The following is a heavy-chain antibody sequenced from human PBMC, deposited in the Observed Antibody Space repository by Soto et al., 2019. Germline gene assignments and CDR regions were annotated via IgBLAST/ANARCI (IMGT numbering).Heavy chain of an antibody. CDR2: ISGIRDYI. J-gene: IGHJ4*02. V-gene: IGHV3-21*06. CDR3: ARESEDLTSNFDY. CDR1: GFTFSYYP. Sequence: SLRLSCAASGFTFSYYPLHWVRRAPGKGLEWVSSISGIRDYIYYGDSMKGRFTISRDNAKNSLYLEMNSLRAEDTAVYYCARESEDLTSNFDYWGQGTLVTVSS.